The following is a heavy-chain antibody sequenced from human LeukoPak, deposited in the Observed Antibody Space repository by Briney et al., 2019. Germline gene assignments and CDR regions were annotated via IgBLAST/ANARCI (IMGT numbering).Heavy chain of an antibody. V-gene: IGHV4-59*01. CDR1: GGSISNYY. CDR2: IYSSWNT. CDR3: ARVGYTSGWTETYFDL. J-gene: IGHJ4*02. Sequence: PSQTLSLTCTVSGGSISNYYWSWIRQTPVKGLEWIGYIYSSWNTKYNPSLQRRLTISVDTSKNQFSLRLSSVTAADTALYYCARVGYTSGWTETYFDLWGQGMLVTVSS. D-gene: IGHD6-19*01.